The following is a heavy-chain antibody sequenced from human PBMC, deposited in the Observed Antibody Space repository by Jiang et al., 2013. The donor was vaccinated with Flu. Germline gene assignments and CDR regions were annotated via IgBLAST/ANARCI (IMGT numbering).Heavy chain of an antibody. D-gene: IGHD6-13*01. CDR3: AHFCPSDSSSWCHDY. J-gene: IGHJ4*02. CDR1: GFSLSTSGVG. V-gene: IGHV2-5*02. CDR2: IYWDDDK. Sequence: KPTQTLTLTCTFSGFSLSTSGVGVGWIRQPPGKALEWLALIYWDDDKRYSPSLKSRLTITKDTSKNQVVLTMTNMDPVDTATYYCAHFCPSDSSSWCHDYWGQGTLVTVSS.